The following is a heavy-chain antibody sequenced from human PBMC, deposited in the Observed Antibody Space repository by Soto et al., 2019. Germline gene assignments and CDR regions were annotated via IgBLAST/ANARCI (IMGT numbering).Heavy chain of an antibody. D-gene: IGHD4-4*01. CDR3: ATVNYNNYPNWFDP. J-gene: IGHJ5*02. V-gene: IGHV1-24*01. Sequence: ASVKVSCKVSGYTLTELSMHWVRQAPGKGLEWMGGFDPEDGETIYAQKFQGRVTMTEDTSTDTAYMELSSLRSEDTAVYYCATVNYNNYPNWFDPWGQGTLVTVSS. CDR1: GYTLTELS. CDR2: FDPEDGET.